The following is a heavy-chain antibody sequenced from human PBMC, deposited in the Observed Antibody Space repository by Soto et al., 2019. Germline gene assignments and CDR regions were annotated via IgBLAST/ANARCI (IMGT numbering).Heavy chain of an antibody. D-gene: IGHD2-15*01. CDR2: ISPYNGNT. V-gene: IGHV1-18*01. Sequence: QVQLVQSGPEVKKPGASVKVSCKASGYTFTSYGISWVRQAPGQGLEWMGWISPYNGNTNYAQKLXGXVXMXXGTSTSTAYMELRSLRSDDTAVYYCARDLSGNPGYWGQGTLVTVSS. CDR1: GYTFTSYG. J-gene: IGHJ4*02. CDR3: ARDLSGNPGY.